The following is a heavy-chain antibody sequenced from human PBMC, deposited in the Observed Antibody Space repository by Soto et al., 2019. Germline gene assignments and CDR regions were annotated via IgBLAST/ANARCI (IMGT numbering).Heavy chain of an antibody. CDR3: ARDIVVVVAATDHYYGMDV. V-gene: IGHV1-18*04. CDR1: GYTFTSYG. Sequence: QVQLVQSGAEVKKPGASVKVSCKASGYTFTSYGISWVRQAPGQGLEWMGWISAYNGNTNYAQKLQGRVTMTTDTCTSTAYMELRSLRSDDTDVYYCARDIVVVVAATDHYYGMDVWGQGTTVTVSS. J-gene: IGHJ6*02. CDR2: ISAYNGNT. D-gene: IGHD2-15*01.